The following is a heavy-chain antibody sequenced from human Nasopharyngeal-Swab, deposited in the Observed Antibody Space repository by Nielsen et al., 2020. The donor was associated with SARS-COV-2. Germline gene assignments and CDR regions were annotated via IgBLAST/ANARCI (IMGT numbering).Heavy chain of an antibody. J-gene: IGHJ3*02. CDR3: VKDLRGNYAFDI. CDR2: INDYEDRL. V-gene: IGHV3-64D*06. CDR1: GFTFSIYA. Sequence: GESLKISCSASGFTFSIYAMHWVRQAPGKGLEYVSTINDYEDRLYYADSVKGRFTISRDNSKNTLYLQMSSLRAEDTAVCWCVKDLRGNYAFDIWGQGTMVTVSS. D-gene: IGHD1-7*01.